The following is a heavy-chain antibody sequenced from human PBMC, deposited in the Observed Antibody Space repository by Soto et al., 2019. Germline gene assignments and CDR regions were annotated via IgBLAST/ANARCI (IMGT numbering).Heavy chain of an antibody. CDR1: GGSFSGYY. V-gene: IGHV4-34*01. CDR3: ARGVRIAARPDYFDY. Sequence: SETLSLTCAVYGGSFSGYYWSWIRQPPGKGLEWIGEINHSGSTNYNPSLKSRVTISVDTSKNQFSLKPSSVTAADTAVYYCARGVRIAARPDYFDYWGQGTLVTVSS. CDR2: INHSGST. D-gene: IGHD6-6*01. J-gene: IGHJ4*02.